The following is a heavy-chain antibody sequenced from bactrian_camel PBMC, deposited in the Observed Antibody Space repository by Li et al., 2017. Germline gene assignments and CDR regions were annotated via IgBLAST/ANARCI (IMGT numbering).Heavy chain of an antibody. CDR1: KATTSMNC. J-gene: IGHJ4*01. Sequence: VQLVESGGGSVQAGGSLRLSCVGTKATTSMNCMAWFRQAPGKEREAVAAIIGGSSTTTYADSVKGRFTISQDNAKNMVYLLMNSLKPEDTAMYYCAAKTGSCGGMWSSSRYIASGARGPRSPSP. CDR2: IIGGSSTT. D-gene: IGHD2*01. V-gene: IGHV3S53*01. CDR3: AAKTGSCGGMWSSSRYIAS.